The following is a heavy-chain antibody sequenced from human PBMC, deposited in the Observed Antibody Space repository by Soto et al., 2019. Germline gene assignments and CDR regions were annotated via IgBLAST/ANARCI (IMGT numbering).Heavy chain of an antibody. D-gene: IGHD3-3*01. CDR2: LSGSAGRT. CDR3: VRDSPTFGVVTSYAYDI. J-gene: IGHJ3*02. V-gene: IGHV3-23*01. Sequence: GGSLRLSCAASGFSFSSYAMTWVRQAPGKGLEWVSTLSGSAGRTYYADSVKGRFTISRDNAKNTLYLQMNSLRDEDTAVYYCVRDSPTFGVVTSYAYDIWGQGTMVTVSS. CDR1: GFSFSSYA.